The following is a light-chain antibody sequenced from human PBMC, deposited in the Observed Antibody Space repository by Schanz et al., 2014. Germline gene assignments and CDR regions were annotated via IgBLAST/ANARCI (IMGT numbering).Light chain of an antibody. CDR3: QQYGGSPLT. J-gene: IGKJ4*01. CDR2: GAS. Sequence: EIVMTQSPATLSVSPGERATLSCRASQSVSSNLAWYQQKPGQAPRLLIYGASTRATGIPARFSGSGSGTEFTLTISSLQSEDFAVYHCQQYGGSPLTFGGGTKVEIK. V-gene: IGKV3-15*01. CDR1: QSVSSN.